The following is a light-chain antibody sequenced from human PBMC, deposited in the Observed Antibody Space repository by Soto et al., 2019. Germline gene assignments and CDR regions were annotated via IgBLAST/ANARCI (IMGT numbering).Light chain of an antibody. CDR3: QTWGTGIWV. V-gene: IGLV4-69*01. Sequence: QSVLTQSPSASASLGASVKLTCTLSSGHSSYAIACHQQQPEKGPRYLMKLNSDGSHSKGDGIPDRFSGSSSGAERYLTISGIQSEDEADYYCQTWGTGIWVFGGGTKLTVL. CDR2: LNSDGSH. J-gene: IGLJ3*02. CDR1: SGHSSYA.